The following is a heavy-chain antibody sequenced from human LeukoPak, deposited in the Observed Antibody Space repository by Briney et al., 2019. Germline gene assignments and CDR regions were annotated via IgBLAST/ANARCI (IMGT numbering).Heavy chain of an antibody. CDR3: ASIDSSGYYSNY. V-gene: IGHV4-38-2*02. J-gene: IGHJ4*02. CDR1: GYSISSGYY. D-gene: IGHD3-22*01. Sequence: PSETLSLTCTVSGYSISSGYYWGWIRQPPGKGLEWIGSIYHSGSTYYNPSLKSRVTISVDTSKNQFSLKLSSVTAADTAVYYCASIDSSGYYSNYWGQGTLVTVSS. CDR2: IYHSGST.